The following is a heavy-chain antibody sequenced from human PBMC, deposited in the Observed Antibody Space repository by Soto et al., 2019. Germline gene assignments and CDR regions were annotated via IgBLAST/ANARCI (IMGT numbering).Heavy chain of an antibody. Sequence: VGSLRLSCAASGFTFSSYAMSWVRQAPGKGLEWVSVISGSGGSTYYADSVKGRFTISRDNSKNTLYLQMNSLRAEDTAVYYCAKASWRSSSPPGYYYYYGMDVWGQGTTVTVSS. J-gene: IGHJ6*02. CDR3: AKASWRSSSPPGYYYYYGMDV. CDR1: GFTFSSYA. D-gene: IGHD6-6*01. V-gene: IGHV3-23*01. CDR2: ISGSGGST.